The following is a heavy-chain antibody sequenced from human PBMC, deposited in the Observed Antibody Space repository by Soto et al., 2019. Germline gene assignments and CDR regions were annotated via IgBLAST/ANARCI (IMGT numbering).Heavy chain of an antibody. Sequence: QVQLVQSGAEVKKPGASVKVSCKASGYTFTSYAMHWVRQAPGQRFEWMGWINAGNGNTKYSQKFQGRVTITRDTSASTAYMELSSLRSEDTAVYYCARDMTSDYWGQGTLVTVSS. D-gene: IGHD2-21*02. CDR3: ARDMTSDY. CDR2: INAGNGNT. J-gene: IGHJ4*02. CDR1: GYTFTSYA. V-gene: IGHV1-3*01.